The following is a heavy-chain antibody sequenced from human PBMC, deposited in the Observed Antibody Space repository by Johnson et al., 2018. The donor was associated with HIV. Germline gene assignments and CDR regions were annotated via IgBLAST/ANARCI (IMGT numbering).Heavy chain of an antibody. V-gene: IGHV3-30*04. J-gene: IGHJ3*02. CDR1: GLTLTTII. Sequence: QVRLVESGGGVVQPGRSLRVSCEVSGLTLTTIIVHWARQAPGKGLEWVSLISHDGTTTAYADSVKGRYSISRDISTNTVYLQINSLSPEDTAVYYCAREDVSSGYAGTFDIWGQGTLVTVSS. CDR3: AREDVSSGYAGTFDI. CDR2: ISHDGTTT. D-gene: IGHD5-12*01.